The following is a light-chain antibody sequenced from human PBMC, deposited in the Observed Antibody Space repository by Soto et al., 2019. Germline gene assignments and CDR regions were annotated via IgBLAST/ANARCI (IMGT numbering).Light chain of an antibody. CDR2: DAS. J-gene: IGKJ5*01. CDR3: QQRSNWPPIT. CDR1: QTLSSRH. Sequence: VLTQSPGTLSLSPGERATLSCRASQTLSSRHLAWYQQKPGQAPRLLIYDASNRATGIPARFSGSGSGTDFTLTISSLEPEDFAVYYCQQRSNWPPITFGQGTRLEIK. V-gene: IGKV3-11*01.